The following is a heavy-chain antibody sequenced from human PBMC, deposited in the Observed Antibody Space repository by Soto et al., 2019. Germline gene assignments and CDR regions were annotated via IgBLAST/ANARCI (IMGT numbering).Heavy chain of an antibody. J-gene: IGHJ4*02. D-gene: IGHD2-2*01. V-gene: IGHV3-23*01. Sequence: PGGSLRLSCAAAGFTFSSYATSWVRQAPGKGLEWVSIISGSGGSTYYADSVKGRFTISRDNSKNTLYLQMNSLRAEDTAVYYCAKTRSQYCRSTSCQYYFDYWGQGTLVTVSS. CDR1: GFTFSSYA. CDR3: AKTRSQYCRSTSCQYYFDY. CDR2: ISGSGGST.